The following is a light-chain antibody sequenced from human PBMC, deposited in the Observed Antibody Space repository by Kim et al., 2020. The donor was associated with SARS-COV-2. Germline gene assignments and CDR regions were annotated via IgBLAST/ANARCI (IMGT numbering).Light chain of an antibody. Sequence: GRTVTISCTGNSSDVGNYSSDSGYQQHPGKAPKLMIYEVTKRPSGVLDRFSGSKSGNTASLTVSGLQAEDEAEYYCSSYAGSNNYVSGTGTKVTVL. CDR3: SSYAGSNNYV. CDR1: SSDVGNYSS. V-gene: IGLV2-8*01. CDR2: EVT. J-gene: IGLJ1*01.